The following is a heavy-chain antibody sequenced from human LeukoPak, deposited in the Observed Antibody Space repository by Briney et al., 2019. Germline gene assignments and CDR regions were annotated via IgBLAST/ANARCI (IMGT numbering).Heavy chain of an antibody. CDR1: GYTFTSYG. J-gene: IGHJ6*03. D-gene: IGHD4-17*01. CDR3: ARGGVTTVTESYYYYYYMDV. CDR2: ISAYNGNT. V-gene: IGHV1-18*01. Sequence: ASVKVSCKASGYTFTSYGISWVRQAPGQGLEWMGWISAYNGNTNYAQKLQGRVTMTTDTSTSTAYMELRSLRSDDTAVYYCARGGVTTVTESYYYYYYMDVWGKGTTVTISS.